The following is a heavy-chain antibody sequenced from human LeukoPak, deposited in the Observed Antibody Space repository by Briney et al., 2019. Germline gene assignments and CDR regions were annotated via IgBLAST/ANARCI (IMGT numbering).Heavy chain of an antibody. CDR3: ARDRQYSGHDPWSGFDS. CDR1: GLAFDMYS. J-gene: IGHJ4*02. D-gene: IGHD5-12*01. CDR2: IGISGLT. V-gene: IGHV3-21*06. Sequence: GGSLRLSCAPSGLAFDMYSINWVRQAPGKGLEWVSTIGISGLTYYTDSVRGRFTISRDSPKNSIYLQMNSLRAEDTAVYYCARDRQYSGHDPWSGFDSWGQGTLVTVSS.